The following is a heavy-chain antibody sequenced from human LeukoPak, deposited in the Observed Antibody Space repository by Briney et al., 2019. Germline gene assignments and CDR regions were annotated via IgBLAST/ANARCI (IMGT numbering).Heavy chain of an antibody. D-gene: IGHD4-11*01. CDR3: ARDVGRDTITTEIEY. J-gene: IGHJ4*02. CDR2: ISSDGNKK. V-gene: IGHV3-30-3*01. Sequence: PGGSLRLSCATSGFTFSTYAMQWVRQAPGKGLEWVAVISSDGNKKNYADSVKGRFTISKDNSKNTLYQQMNSLRAEDTALYYCARDVGRDTITTEIEYWGQGTLVTVSS. CDR1: GFTFSTYA.